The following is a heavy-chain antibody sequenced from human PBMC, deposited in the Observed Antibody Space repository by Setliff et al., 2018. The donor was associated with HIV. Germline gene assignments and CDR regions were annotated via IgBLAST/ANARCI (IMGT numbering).Heavy chain of an antibody. CDR2: IGYDGSKE. CDR3: ARDPRFDAFDI. CDR1: GFILSDYA. Sequence: GGSLRLSCAASGFILSDYAIHWVRQAPAKGLEWVAVIGYDGSKEYYTDSVKGRFTVSRDNSKNTLYLQMNSLRGEDTAVYYCARDPRFDAFDIWGQGTMVTVS. J-gene: IGHJ3*02. V-gene: IGHV3-30-3*01.